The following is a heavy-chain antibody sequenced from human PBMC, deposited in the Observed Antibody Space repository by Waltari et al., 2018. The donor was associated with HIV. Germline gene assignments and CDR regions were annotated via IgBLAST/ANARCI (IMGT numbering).Heavy chain of an antibody. J-gene: IGHJ5*02. CDR3: AREKSRASKWYGIFYYDA. CDR1: GCTFSCYY. CDR2: INHSGKT. Sequence: QVQLQQWGAGLLKPPETLSLTCAVYGCTFSCYYLTWIRQAPGKGLEWIGEINHSGKTNYNPSLKSRLTLSVDTSKNQVSLRMKSVTGADTAIYYCAREKSRASKWYGIFYYDAWGQGTLVSVPS. V-gene: IGHV4-34*02. D-gene: IGHD2-15*01.